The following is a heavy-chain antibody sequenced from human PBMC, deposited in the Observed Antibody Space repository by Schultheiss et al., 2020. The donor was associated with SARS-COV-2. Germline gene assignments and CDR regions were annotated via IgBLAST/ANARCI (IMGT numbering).Heavy chain of an antibody. J-gene: IGHJ3*02. D-gene: IGHD6-19*01. CDR2: INPNSGGT. CDR3: ARGRYSSGRYPDAFDI. V-gene: IGHV1-2*02. Sequence: ASVKVSCKASGYTFTGYYMHWVRQAPGQGLEWMGWINPNSGGTNYAQKFQGRVTMTRDTSISTAYMELSRLRSDDTAVYYCARGRYSSGRYPDAFDIWGQGTMVTVSS. CDR1: GYTFTGYY.